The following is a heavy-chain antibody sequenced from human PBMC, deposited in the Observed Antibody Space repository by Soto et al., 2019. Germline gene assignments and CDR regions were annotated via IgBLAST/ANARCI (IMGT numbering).Heavy chain of an antibody. J-gene: IGHJ6*02. CDR2: ISSSGSTI. V-gene: IGHV3-48*03. Sequence: EVQLVESGGGLVQPGGSLRLSCAASGFTFSSYEMNWVRQAPGKGLEWVSYISSSGSTIYYADSVKGRFTISRDNAKNSLYLQMNSLRAEDTAVYYCARGAYCGGDCYSLTFYYGMDVWGQGTTVTVSS. CDR3: ARGAYCGGDCYSLTFYYGMDV. CDR1: GFTFSSYE. D-gene: IGHD2-21*02.